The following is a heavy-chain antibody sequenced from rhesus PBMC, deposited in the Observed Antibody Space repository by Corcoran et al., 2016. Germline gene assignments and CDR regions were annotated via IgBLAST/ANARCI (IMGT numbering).Heavy chain of an antibody. CDR1: GYFISSGYG. CDR3: ARDVLDENSNGWYFDL. V-gene: IGHV4-127*01. J-gene: IGHJ2*01. Sequence: QVQLQESGPGLVKPSETLSLTCAVSGYFISSGYGLGWVRQPPGQGLEWIGQSYGGSGSTYYNPSLKSRVTVSKDAAKNQFSLKLSSVTAADTAVYYCARDVLDENSNGWYFDLWGPGTPITLSS. CDR2: SYGGSGST. D-gene: IGHD4-23*01.